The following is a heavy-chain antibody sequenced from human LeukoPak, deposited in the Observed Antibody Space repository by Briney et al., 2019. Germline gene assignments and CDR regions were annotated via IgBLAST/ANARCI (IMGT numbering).Heavy chain of an antibody. Sequence: PGGSLRLSCAASGFTVSGNYMSWVRQAPGKGLEGVSVIFSGGSTYYADSVKGRFTISRDNSKNTLYLQMNSLRAGDTAVYYCARDRGYSYAYSFDYWGQGTLVTVSS. CDR1: GFTVSGNY. V-gene: IGHV3-66*01. J-gene: IGHJ4*02. D-gene: IGHD5-18*01. CDR3: ARDRGYSYAYSFDY. CDR2: IFSGGST.